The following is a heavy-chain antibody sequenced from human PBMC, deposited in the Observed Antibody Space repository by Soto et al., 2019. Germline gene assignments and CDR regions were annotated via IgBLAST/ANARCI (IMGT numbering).Heavy chain of an antibody. CDR1: GFSLSTSGMG. V-gene: IGHV2-5*01. D-gene: IGHD2-2*02. Sequence: QITLKESGPTLVKPTQTLTLTCTFSGFSLSTSGMGVGWIRQPPGKALEWLALIYLNDDKRYSPSLKSRLTITKDTSKKQVVLTMTNMDPVDTATYYCAHSYCSSTSCYRGFDYWGQGTLVTVSS. J-gene: IGHJ4*02. CDR3: AHSYCSSTSCYRGFDY. CDR2: IYLNDDK.